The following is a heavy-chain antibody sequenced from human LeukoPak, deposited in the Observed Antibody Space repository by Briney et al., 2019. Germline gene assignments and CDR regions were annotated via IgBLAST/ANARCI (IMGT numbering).Heavy chain of an antibody. V-gene: IGHV1-69*13. Sequence: GASVKVSCKASGYTFTSYGISWVRQAPGQGLEWMGGIIPIFGTANYAQKFQGRVTITADESTSTAYMELSSLRSEDTAVYYCARAGRYCSSTSCYALFDYWGQGTLVTVSS. CDR2: IIPIFGTA. CDR1: GYTFTSYG. CDR3: ARAGRYCSSTSCYALFDY. J-gene: IGHJ4*02. D-gene: IGHD2-2*01.